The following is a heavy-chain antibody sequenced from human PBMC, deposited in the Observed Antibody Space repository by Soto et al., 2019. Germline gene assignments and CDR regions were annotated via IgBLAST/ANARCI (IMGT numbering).Heavy chain of an antibody. CDR1: GFTFSNAW. CDR3: TTYYGDSPYYYYMDV. V-gene: IGHV3-15*01. CDR2: IKSKTDGGTT. D-gene: IGHD4-17*01. J-gene: IGHJ6*03. Sequence: GGSLRLSCAASGFTFSNAWMSWVRQAPGKGLEWVGRIKSKTDGGTTDYAAPGKGRFTISRDDSKNTLYLQMNSLKTEDTAVYYCTTYYGDSPYYYYMDVWGKGTTVTVSS.